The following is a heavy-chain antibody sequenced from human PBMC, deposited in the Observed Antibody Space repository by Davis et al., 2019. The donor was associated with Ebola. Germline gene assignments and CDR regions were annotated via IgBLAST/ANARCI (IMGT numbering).Heavy chain of an antibody. D-gene: IGHD2-8*02. CDR2: IYTGDSDT. J-gene: IGHJ3*02. CDR1: EDSFTSYW. V-gene: IGHV5-51*01. Sequence: GGSLRLSCKDSEDSFTSYWIGWMRQMPGKGLEWMGLIYTGDSDTRYSPSFRGQVTISADKSTKTAFLQWSSLRASDTAMYFCASLRRTITGMDDAFDIWGQGTMVTVSS. CDR3: ASLRRTITGMDDAFDI.